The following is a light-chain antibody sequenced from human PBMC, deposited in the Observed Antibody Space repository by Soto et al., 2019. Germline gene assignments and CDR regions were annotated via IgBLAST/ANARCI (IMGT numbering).Light chain of an antibody. CDR2: EVS. V-gene: IGLV2-14*01. CDR3: RSYTSGNTLV. J-gene: IGLJ3*02. CDR1: SSAVGGYNY. Sequence: QSALTQPASVSGSPGQSITISCTGTSSAVGGYNYVSWYQQYPGKAPKLMIYEVSDQHSGVSTRFSGSNSGNKASLTMSGVQAEDESDYYCRSYTSGNTLVFGGGTKLTVL.